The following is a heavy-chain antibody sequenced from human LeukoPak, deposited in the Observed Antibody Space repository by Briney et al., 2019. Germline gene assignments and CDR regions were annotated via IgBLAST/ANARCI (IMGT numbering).Heavy chain of an antibody. D-gene: IGHD2-21*01. J-gene: IGHJ4*02. CDR3: ARMWSGRIGCSLGSSDY. V-gene: IGHV4-34*01. CDR2: TTHSGSS. Sequence: SETLSLTCGVAGGSFRGYYWTWIRQAPGKGLEWTGETTHSGSSNYNPSLKSRVNISVDMAKNQFSLTLSSVTAADAGEYYCARMWSGRIGCSLGSSDYWGQGTMVNGSS. CDR1: GGSFRGYY.